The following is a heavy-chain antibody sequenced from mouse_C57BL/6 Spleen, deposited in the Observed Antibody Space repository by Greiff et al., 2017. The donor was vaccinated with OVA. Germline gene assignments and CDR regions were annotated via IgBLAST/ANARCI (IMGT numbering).Heavy chain of an antibody. CDR3: ARSIYYDYDYYSMDY. J-gene: IGHJ4*01. CDR1: GYTFTSYW. CDR2: IDPSDSET. D-gene: IGHD2-4*01. V-gene: IGHV1-52*01. Sequence: QVQLQQPGAELVRPGSSVKLSCKASGYTFTSYWMHWVKQRPIQGLEWIGNIDPSDSETHYNQKFKDKATLTVDKSSSTAYMQLSSLTSEDSAVSYCARSIYYDYDYYSMDYWGQGTSVTVSS.